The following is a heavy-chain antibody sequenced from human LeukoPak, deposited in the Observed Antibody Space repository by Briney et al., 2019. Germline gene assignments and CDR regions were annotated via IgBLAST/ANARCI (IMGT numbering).Heavy chain of an antibody. J-gene: IGHJ6*03. D-gene: IGHD2-15*01. V-gene: IGHV5-51*01. CDR2: IYPGDSDT. CDR1: GYIFTSYC. Sequence: GKSLKISCKGSGYIFTSYCIGWVRQMPGKGLEWMGIIYPGDSDTRYSPSFQGQVTISADKSISTAYLQWISLKASDTAIYYCARLGGGVHCSGGSCYSGEGYYYYYYMDVWGKGTTVTVSS. CDR3: ARLGGGVHCSGGSCYSGEGYYYYYYMDV.